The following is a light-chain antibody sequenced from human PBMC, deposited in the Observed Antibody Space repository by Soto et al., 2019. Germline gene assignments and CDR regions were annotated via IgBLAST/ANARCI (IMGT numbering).Light chain of an antibody. V-gene: IGKV3-15*01. CDR1: QSVGYN. CDR3: QQYGDWPLT. CDR2: ATS. Sequence: EIVVTQSPATLSVSPGERATLSCRASQSVGYNFAWYQQKPGQAPRLLIFATSTRATGLPARFSGSGSGTEFTLTISSLQDEVFAVYYCQQYGDWPLTFGGGAKVEIE. J-gene: IGKJ4*01.